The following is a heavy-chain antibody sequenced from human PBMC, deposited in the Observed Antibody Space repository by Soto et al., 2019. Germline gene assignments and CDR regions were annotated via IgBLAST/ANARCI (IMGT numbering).Heavy chain of an antibody. Sequence: EGSWRLSRTASGFSFTNARMSWDRHAAGKGLEWIGRIKSKTDGATTDYAGPVKGRFTISRDDSKKTLFVQMNGLKTEDTAVYYCTTIIPKGKWELGPWGQGT. D-gene: IGHD1-26*01. V-gene: IGHV3-15*05. J-gene: IGHJ5*02. CDR3: TTIIPKGKWELGP. CDR2: IKSKTDGATT. CDR1: GFSFTNAR.